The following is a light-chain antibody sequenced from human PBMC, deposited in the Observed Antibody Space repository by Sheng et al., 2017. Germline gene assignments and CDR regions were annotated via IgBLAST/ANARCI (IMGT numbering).Light chain of an antibody. Sequence: QSALTQPPSASGSPGQSVTISCTGTSSDVGGYKYVSWYQQHPGKAPQTHRFMRSVSGPQGSLIASLAPSLATRPPWPITGLQAEDEADYYCSSYAGTDTVFGGGTKLTVL. CDR2: RSV. J-gene: IGLJ2*01. CDR3: SSYAGTDTV. CDR1: SSDVGGYKY. V-gene: IGLV2-8*01.